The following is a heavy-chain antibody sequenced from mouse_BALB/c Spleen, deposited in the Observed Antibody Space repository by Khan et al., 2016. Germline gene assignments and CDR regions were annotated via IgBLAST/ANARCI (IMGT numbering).Heavy chain of an antibody. CDR2: INYSGTT. CDR3: ARDGPAWFTY. D-gene: IGHD2-3*01. CDR1: GDSITSGY. Sequence: EVQLVESGPSLVKPSQTLSLTCSVTGDSITSGYWNWIRKFPGNKLEYMGYINYSGTTYYNPSLKSRISITRDTSKNQYYLQLNSVTSEDTATYYWARDGPAWFTYWGQGTLVTVSA. V-gene: IGHV3-8*02. J-gene: IGHJ3*01.